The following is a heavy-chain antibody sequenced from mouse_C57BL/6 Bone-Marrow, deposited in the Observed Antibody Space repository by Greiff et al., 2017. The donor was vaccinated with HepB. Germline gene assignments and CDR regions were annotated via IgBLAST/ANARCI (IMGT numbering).Heavy chain of an antibody. Sequence: EVKLMESGGGLVKPGGSLKLSCAASGFTFSSYTMSWVRQTPEKRLEWVATISGGGGNTYYPDSVKGRFTISRDNAKNTLYLQMSSLRSEDTALYYSARVPRITTVVETHWYVDVWGTGTTVTVSS. D-gene: IGHD1-1*01. CDR3: ARVPRITTVVETHWYVDV. CDR1: GFTFSSYT. V-gene: IGHV5-9*01. J-gene: IGHJ1*03. CDR2: ISGGGGNT.